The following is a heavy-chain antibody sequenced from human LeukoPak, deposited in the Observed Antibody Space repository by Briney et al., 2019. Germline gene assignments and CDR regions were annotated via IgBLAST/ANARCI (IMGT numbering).Heavy chain of an antibody. CDR1: GFTFDDYA. V-gene: IGHV3-9*01. Sequence: GGSLRLSCAASGFTFDDYAMHWVRQAPGKGLEWVSGISWNSGSIGYADSVKGRFTISRDNAKNSLYLQMNSLRAEDTALYYCAKTSRELYSRFDYWGQGTLVTVSS. D-gene: IGHD3-10*01. J-gene: IGHJ4*02. CDR2: ISWNSGSI. CDR3: AKTSRELYSRFDY.